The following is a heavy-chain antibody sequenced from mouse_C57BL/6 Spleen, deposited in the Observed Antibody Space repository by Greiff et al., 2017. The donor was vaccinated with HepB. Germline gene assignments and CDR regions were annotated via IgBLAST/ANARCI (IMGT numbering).Heavy chain of an antibody. Sequence: QVQLQQPGAELVRPGTSVKLSCKASGYTFTSYWMHWVKQRPGQGLEWIGVIDPSDSYTNYNQKFKGKATLTVDTSSSTAYMQLSSLASEDSAVYYCARPSGYVDYWGQGTTLTVSS. CDR3: ARPSGYVDY. J-gene: IGHJ2*01. CDR1: GYTFTSYW. V-gene: IGHV1-59*01. D-gene: IGHD3-2*02. CDR2: IDPSDSYT.